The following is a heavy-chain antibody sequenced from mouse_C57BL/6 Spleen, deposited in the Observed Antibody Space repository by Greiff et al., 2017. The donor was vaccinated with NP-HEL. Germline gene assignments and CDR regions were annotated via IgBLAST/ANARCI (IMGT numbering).Heavy chain of an antibody. J-gene: IGHJ1*03. Sequence: EVMLVESGGGLVKPGGSLKLSCAASGFTFSSYAMSWVRQTPEKRLEWVATISDGGSYTYYPDNVKGRFTISRDNAKNNRYLQLSHLKSEDTAMYYCARFTTVVDGYFDVWGTGTTVTVSS. CDR2: ISDGGSYT. CDR3: ARFTTVVDGYFDV. CDR1: GFTFSSYA. V-gene: IGHV5-4*03. D-gene: IGHD1-1*01.